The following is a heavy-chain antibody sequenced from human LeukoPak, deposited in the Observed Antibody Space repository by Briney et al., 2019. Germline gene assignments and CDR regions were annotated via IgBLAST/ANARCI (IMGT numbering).Heavy chain of an antibody. V-gene: IGHV4-4*02. Sequence: PLGTRSLTCAVSGGSISSSNWWSLVRQPPGKGLEWIGEIYHSGSTNYNPSLKSRVTISVDTSKNQFSLKLSSVTAADTAVYYCARANSSGYYYYYYYYYMDVWGKGTTVTISS. CDR1: GGSISSSNW. CDR2: IYHSGST. CDR3: ARANSSGYYYYYYYYYMDV. J-gene: IGHJ6*03. D-gene: IGHD3-22*01.